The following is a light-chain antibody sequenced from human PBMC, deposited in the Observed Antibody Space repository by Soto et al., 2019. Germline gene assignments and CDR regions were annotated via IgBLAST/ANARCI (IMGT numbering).Light chain of an antibody. J-gene: IGKJ1*01. CDR3: QQYNDNWT. Sequence: DIQMTQSPSTLSASVGDRVTITCRASQSISSWLAWYQQKPGTAPKLLIYKASTLQRGVPSRFSGSGSGTEFTLNFSSLQPDDSETYYCQQYNDNWTFGQGTKVEIK. V-gene: IGKV1-5*03. CDR2: KAS. CDR1: QSISSW.